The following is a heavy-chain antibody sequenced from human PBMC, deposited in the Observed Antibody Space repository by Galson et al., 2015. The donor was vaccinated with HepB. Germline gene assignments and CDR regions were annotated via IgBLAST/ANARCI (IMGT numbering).Heavy chain of an antibody. CDR3: AKVPMLSSGWTEVFYYYGMDV. D-gene: IGHD6-19*01. CDR1: GFTFSSYG. J-gene: IGHJ6*02. CDR2: IRYDGSNK. Sequence: SLRLSCAASGFTFSSYGMHWVRQAPGKGLEWVAFIRYDGSNKYYADSVKGRFTISRDDSKNTLYLQMNSLRAEDTAVYYCAKVPMLSSGWTEVFYYYGMDVWGQGTTVTVSS. V-gene: IGHV3-30*02.